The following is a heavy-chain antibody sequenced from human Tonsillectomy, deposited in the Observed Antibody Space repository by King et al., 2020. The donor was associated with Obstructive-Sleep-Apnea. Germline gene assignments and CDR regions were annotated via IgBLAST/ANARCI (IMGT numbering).Heavy chain of an antibody. CDR3: ARHPSGGSGWQRYFDY. CDR2: IYYSGNT. D-gene: IGHD6-19*01. Sequence: VQLQESGPGLVKPSETLSLTCTVSGGSISNYYWSWFRQPPGKGLEWIGYIYYSGNTNYNPSLNSRVTISVDTSKNQFSLTLTSVTAAATAVYYCARHPSGGSGWQRYFDYWGQGTLVTVSS. V-gene: IGHV4-59*01. CDR1: GGSISNYY. J-gene: IGHJ4*02.